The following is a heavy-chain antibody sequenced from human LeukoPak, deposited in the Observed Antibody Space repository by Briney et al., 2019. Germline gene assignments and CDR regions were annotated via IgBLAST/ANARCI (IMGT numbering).Heavy chain of an antibody. CDR2: VIPVLGIP. V-gene: IGHV1-69*04. J-gene: IGHJ4*02. Sequence: ASVKVSCKPSGGTFNNYAITWVRQAPGHGLEWMGRVIPVLGIPTSAQSFQGRVTLTADTSTRTAYMELSSLRSDDTAVYYCAREADAYNSVSYDYWGQGTLVIVSS. CDR3: AREADAYNSVSYDY. CDR1: GGTFNNYA. D-gene: IGHD5-24*01.